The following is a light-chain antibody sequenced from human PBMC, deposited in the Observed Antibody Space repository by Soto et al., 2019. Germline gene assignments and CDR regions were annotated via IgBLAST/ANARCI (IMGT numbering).Light chain of an antibody. J-gene: IGKJ1*01. CDR3: QQYGSSPWT. Sequence: EIVLTQSPGTLSLSPVERATLSCRSSQSVSSNYLAWHQQKPGQTPRLLVYGASSRATGIPDRFSGSGSGTDFTLTISRLEPEDFAVYYCQQYGSSPWTFGQGTKVDI. V-gene: IGKV3-20*01. CDR2: GAS. CDR1: QSVSSNY.